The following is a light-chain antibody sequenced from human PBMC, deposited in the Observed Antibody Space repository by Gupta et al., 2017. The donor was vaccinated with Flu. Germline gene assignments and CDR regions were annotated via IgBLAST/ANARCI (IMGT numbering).Light chain of an antibody. J-gene: IGLJ2*01. CDR2: SNN. Sequence: SVLTQPPSASGTPGQRVTISCSGSSSKIGSNTVNWYQQLPGTAPKLLIYSNNQRPSGVPDRFSGSKSGTSASLAISGLQAEDEADYYCAAWDDSRNGPVFGGGTKLTVL. CDR3: AAWDDSRNGPV. CDR1: SSKIGSNT. V-gene: IGLV1-44*01.